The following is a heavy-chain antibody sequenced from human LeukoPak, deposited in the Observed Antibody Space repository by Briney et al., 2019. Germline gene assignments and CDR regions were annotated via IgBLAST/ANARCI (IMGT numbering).Heavy chain of an antibody. Sequence: ASVKVSCKASGYTFTSYDIIWVRQASGQGLEWMGWMNPNSGNTAYAQKFQGRVTMTRNTSISTAYMELSSLRSEDTAVYYCARGRPYDFWSGYYGFDPWGQGTLVTVSS. J-gene: IGHJ5*02. CDR1: GYTFTSYD. D-gene: IGHD3-3*01. V-gene: IGHV1-8*01. CDR3: ARGRPYDFWSGYYGFDP. CDR2: MNPNSGNT.